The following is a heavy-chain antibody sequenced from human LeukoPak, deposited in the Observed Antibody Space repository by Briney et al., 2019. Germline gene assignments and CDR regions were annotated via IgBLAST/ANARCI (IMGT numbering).Heavy chain of an antibody. CDR3: ARSPGDVFDI. CDR2: IYTSGST. CDR1: GGSISSYY. Sequence: TSETLSLTCTVSGGSISSYYWSWIRQPAGKGLEWIGRIYTSGSTNYSPSLESRVTMSVDTSKNQFSLNLSSVTAADTAVYYCARSPGDVFDIWGQGTMVTVSS. V-gene: IGHV4-4*07. J-gene: IGHJ3*02.